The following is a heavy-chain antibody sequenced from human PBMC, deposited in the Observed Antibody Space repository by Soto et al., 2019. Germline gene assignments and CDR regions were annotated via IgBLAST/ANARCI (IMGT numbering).Heavy chain of an antibody. CDR3: TRSAISPYGGLIGPFDY. CDR2: INPANGNT. Sequence: QVQLAQSGAEERKPGASVKVSCEATGYTFTAYAMHWVRQAPGQRLEWMGLINPANGNTKYSQKFQGRLTITGDTSANTVYRELNSLTSEDTAIYYCTRSAISPYGGLIGPFDYWGQGNLVTVSS. J-gene: IGHJ4*02. V-gene: IGHV1-3*05. D-gene: IGHD3-16*02. CDR1: GYTFTAYA.